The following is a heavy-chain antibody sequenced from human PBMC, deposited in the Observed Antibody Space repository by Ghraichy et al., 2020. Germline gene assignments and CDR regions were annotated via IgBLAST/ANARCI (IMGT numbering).Heavy chain of an antibody. V-gene: IGHV3-11*04. D-gene: IGHD4-17*01. CDR1: GFTFSDYY. CDR2: ISKSSSTI. CDR3: AREGRYGTIYFYYMDV. Sequence: LSLTCAASGFTFSDYYMTWIRQATGKGLEWVSYISKSSSTIYYADSVKGRFTISRDNVKNSLYLQMNSLRAEDTAVYYCAREGRYGTIYFYYMDVWGKGTTVTVSS. J-gene: IGHJ6*03.